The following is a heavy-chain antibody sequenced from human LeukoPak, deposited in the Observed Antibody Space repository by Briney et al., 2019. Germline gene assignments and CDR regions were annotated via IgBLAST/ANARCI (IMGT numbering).Heavy chain of an antibody. CDR3: ARHLSPYYYDGSGYFGY. V-gene: IGHV4-30-4*01. D-gene: IGHD3-22*01. Sequence: SETLSLTCTVSGGSISSGDYYWSWIRQPPGKGLEWIGYIYYSGSTYYSPSLKSRVTISVDTSKNQFSLKLSSVTAADTAVYYCARHLSPYYYDGSGYFGYWGQGTLVTVSS. J-gene: IGHJ4*02. CDR2: IYYSGST. CDR1: GGSISSGDYY.